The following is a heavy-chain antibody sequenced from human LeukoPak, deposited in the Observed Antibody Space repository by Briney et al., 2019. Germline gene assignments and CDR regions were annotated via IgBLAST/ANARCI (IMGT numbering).Heavy chain of an antibody. CDR2: ISGSGGST. D-gene: IGHD3-9*01. CDR3: AKTTYYDILSGYYAPNFDY. V-gene: IGHV3-23*01. Sequence: GGSLRLSCAGSGFTFSSYEMNWFRQAPGKGLAWVSAISGSGGSTYYADSVKGRFTISRDNSKNTLYLQMNSLRAEDTAVYYCAKTTYYDILSGYYAPNFDYWGQGTLVTVSS. CDR1: GFTFSSYE. J-gene: IGHJ4*02.